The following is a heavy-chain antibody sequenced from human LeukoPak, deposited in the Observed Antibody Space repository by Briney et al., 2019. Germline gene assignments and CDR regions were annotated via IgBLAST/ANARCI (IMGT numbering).Heavy chain of an antibody. CDR1: GGSISTTTYY. CDR3: ARDRYCSGGSCYRRAFDI. Sequence: PSETLSLTCTVSGGSISTTTYYWGWIRQPPGKGLEWIGSIFYSGSTYYNPSLKSRVTISLDMSKNQFSLKLTSVTAADTAMYYCARDRYCSGGSCYRRAFDIWGQGTMVTVSS. CDR2: IFYSGST. J-gene: IGHJ3*02. D-gene: IGHD2-15*01. V-gene: IGHV4-39*07.